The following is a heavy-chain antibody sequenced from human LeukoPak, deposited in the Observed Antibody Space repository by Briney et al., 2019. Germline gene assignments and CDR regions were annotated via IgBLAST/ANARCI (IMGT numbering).Heavy chain of an antibody. J-gene: IGHJ6*02. V-gene: IGHV5-51*01. CDR2: IYPGDSDT. CDR1: GYIFTSYW. Sequence: GASLQISCKGSGYIFTSYWIGWGRPMPGKGLEWMGIIYPGDSDTRYSPSFQGQVTISADKSISTAYLQWSSLKASDTAMYYCARLWYYGMDVWGQGTTVTVSS. CDR3: ARLWYYGMDV. D-gene: IGHD3-10*01.